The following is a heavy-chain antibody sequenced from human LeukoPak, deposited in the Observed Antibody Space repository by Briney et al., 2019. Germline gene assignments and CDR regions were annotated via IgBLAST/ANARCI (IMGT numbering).Heavy chain of an antibody. V-gene: IGHV3-23*01. CDR3: ARRGDVWSDSYAFAMEV. D-gene: IGHD3-3*01. Sequence: GGSRRFSGAASGLSFSSHAISWVRQAPGKRLNGVAAIRYNGASTFYADSVNGRFTISRDNTKNTLYPQMNSLRPEDTATYYCARRGDVWSDSYAFAMEVWGQGTTVTVSS. CDR2: IRYNGAST. J-gene: IGHJ6*02. CDR1: GLSFSSHA.